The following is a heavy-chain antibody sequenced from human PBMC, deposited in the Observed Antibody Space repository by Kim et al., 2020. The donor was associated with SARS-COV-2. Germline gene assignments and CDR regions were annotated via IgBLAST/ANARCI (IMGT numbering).Heavy chain of an antibody. Sequence: GGSLRLSCAASGFTFSSYGMSWVLQAPGKGLEWVAAICGSGGNTYYADSVKGRFNISRDNSKNTLELQMKSLSAEDTAVDYCAKDLHPVLLWFGESTFDYWGQSTLVTVSS. D-gene: IGHD3-10*01. V-gene: IGHV3-23*01. CDR1: GFTFSSYG. CDR3: AKDLHPVLLWFGESTFDY. CDR2: ICGSGGNT. J-gene: IGHJ4*02.